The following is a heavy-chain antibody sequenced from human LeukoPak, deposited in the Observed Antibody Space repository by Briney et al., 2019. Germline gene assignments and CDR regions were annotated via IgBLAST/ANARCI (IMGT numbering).Heavy chain of an antibody. Sequence: SVKVSCKASGGTFSSYAISWVRQAPGQGLEWMGGIIPIFGTANYVQKFQGRVTITTDESTSTAYMELSSLRSEDTAVYYCARDSSGSYYSSHFQHWGQGTLVTVSS. J-gene: IGHJ1*01. D-gene: IGHD1-26*01. V-gene: IGHV1-69*05. CDR2: IIPIFGTA. CDR3: ARDSSGSYYSSHFQH. CDR1: GGTFSSYA.